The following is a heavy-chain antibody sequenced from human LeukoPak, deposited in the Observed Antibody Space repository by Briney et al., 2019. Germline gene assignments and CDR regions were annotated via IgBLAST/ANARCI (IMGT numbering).Heavy chain of an antibody. Sequence: GGSLRLSCAASGFTFSSYWMSWVRQAPGKGLEWVANIKQDGSEKYYVDSVKGRFTIARDNAKNSVYLQMNSLRAEDTAVYYCARDWGSSGGGRCFDCWGQGTLVPSPQ. CDR1: GFTFSSYW. V-gene: IGHV3-7*01. J-gene: IGHJ4*02. CDR2: IKQDGSEK. CDR3: ARDWGSSGGGRCFDC. D-gene: IGHD6-19*01.